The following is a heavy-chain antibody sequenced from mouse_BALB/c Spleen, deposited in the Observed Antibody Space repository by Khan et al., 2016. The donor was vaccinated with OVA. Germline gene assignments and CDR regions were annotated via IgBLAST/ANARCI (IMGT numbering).Heavy chain of an antibody. CDR1: GYTFTNAG. CDR2: INTHSGVP. Sequence: QIQLVQSGPELKKPGETVRISCKASGYTFTNAGMQWVQKMPGKGLKWIGWINTHSGVPKYAEDFKGRFAFSLETSASTVYLQITNLKNEDTAKYFSARGGAAYYRNDGGAMDYWGQGTSLTVSS. V-gene: IGHV9-4*02. J-gene: IGHJ4*01. CDR3: ARGGAAYYRNDGGAMDY. D-gene: IGHD2-14*01.